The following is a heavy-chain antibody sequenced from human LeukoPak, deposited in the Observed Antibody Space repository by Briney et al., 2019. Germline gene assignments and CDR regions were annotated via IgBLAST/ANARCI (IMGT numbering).Heavy chain of an antibody. Sequence: SETLSLTCTVSGGSISSGGYCWSWIRQPPGKGLEWIGYIYHSGSTYYNPSLKSRVTISVDRSKNQFSLKLSSVTAADTAVYYCARPFGITGTRMAFDIWGQGTMVTVSS. D-gene: IGHD1-7*01. CDR1: GGSISSGGYC. CDR2: IYHSGST. CDR3: ARPFGITGTRMAFDI. V-gene: IGHV4-30-2*01. J-gene: IGHJ3*02.